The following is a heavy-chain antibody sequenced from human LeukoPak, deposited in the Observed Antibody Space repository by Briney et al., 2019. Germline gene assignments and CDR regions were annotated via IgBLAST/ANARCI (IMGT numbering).Heavy chain of an antibody. V-gene: IGHV4-59*12. CDR3: ARGLGYCSGGSCLRTYYFDY. D-gene: IGHD2-15*01. J-gene: IGHJ4*02. CDR2: IYYSGST. Sequence: SETLSLTCTVSGGSISTYYWSWIRQPPGKGLEWIGYIYYSGSTNYNPSLKSRVTTSVDTSKNQFSLKLSSVTAADTAVYYCARGLGYCSGGSCLRTYYFDYWGQGTLVTVSS. CDR1: GGSISTYY.